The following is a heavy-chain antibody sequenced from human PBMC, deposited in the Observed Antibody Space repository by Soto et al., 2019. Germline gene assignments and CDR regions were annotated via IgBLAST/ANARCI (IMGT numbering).Heavy chain of an antibody. V-gene: IGHV3-30*18. CDR1: GFTFSSYG. D-gene: IGHD2-15*01. Sequence: QVQLVESGGGVVQPGRSLRLSCAASGFTFSSYGMHWVRQAPGKGLEGVAVISYDGSNKYYADSVKGRFTISRDNSKNTLYLQMNSLRAEDTAVYYCAKERSYCSGGSCYPYYFDYWGQGTLVTVSS. CDR2: ISYDGSNK. CDR3: AKERSYCSGGSCYPYYFDY. J-gene: IGHJ4*02.